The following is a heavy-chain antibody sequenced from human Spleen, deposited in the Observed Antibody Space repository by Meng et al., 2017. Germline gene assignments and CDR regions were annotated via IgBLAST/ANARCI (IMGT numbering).Heavy chain of an antibody. D-gene: IGHD1-14*01. Sequence: SSVNVSCKASGCTFSSYVISWVRQAPGQGLDWMGGIIPIFGTANYAQKFQGSVTITADKSTSTAYMELSSQRSEHTAGYYCARDSTGTYYSSGMDVWGQGTTVTVSS. CDR3: ARDSTGTYYSSGMDV. J-gene: IGHJ6*02. CDR2: IIPIFGTA. CDR1: GCTFSSYV. V-gene: IGHV1-69*06.